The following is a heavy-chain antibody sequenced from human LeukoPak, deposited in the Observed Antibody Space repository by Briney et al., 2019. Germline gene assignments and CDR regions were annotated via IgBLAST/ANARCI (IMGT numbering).Heavy chain of an antibody. Sequence: GGSLRLSCAASGFTFDDYSMHWVRQAPGKGLEWVSGIDWNSGSIGYADSVKGRSTISRDNAKNSLYLQMNSLRADDTAFYYCAKDFSFAATSYYFDFWGRGTLVTVSS. CDR1: GFTFDDYS. V-gene: IGHV3-9*01. CDR3: AKDFSFAATSYYFDF. D-gene: IGHD2-15*01. J-gene: IGHJ4*02. CDR2: IDWNSGSI.